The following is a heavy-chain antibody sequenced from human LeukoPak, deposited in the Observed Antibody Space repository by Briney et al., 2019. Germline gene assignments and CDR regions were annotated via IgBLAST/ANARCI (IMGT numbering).Heavy chain of an antibody. D-gene: IGHD1-26*01. CDR1: GGFITNYY. CDR2: IYTSGGT. CDR3: ARARSVGATSEKLLDY. J-gene: IGHJ4*02. V-gene: IGHV4-4*07. Sequence: SETLSLTCTVSGGFITNYYWSWIRQPAGKGLEWIGRIYTSGGTDYNPSLKSRVTISVDTSKNQFSLKLSSVTAADTAVYYCARARSVGATSEKLLDYWGQGTLVTVSS.